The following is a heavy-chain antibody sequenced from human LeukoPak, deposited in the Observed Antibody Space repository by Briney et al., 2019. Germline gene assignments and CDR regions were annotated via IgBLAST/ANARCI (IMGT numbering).Heavy chain of an antibody. CDR3: ARGCSAGTPHNWFDP. V-gene: IGHV4-59*01. Sequence: SETLSLTCTVSGGSISGYYWSWIRQPPGKGLEWIGYIYYSGSTNYNPSLKSRVTISVDTSKNQFSLKLSSVAAADTAVYYCARGCSAGTPHNWFDPWGQGTLVTVSS. D-gene: IGHD6-13*01. J-gene: IGHJ5*02. CDR2: IYYSGST. CDR1: GGSISGYY.